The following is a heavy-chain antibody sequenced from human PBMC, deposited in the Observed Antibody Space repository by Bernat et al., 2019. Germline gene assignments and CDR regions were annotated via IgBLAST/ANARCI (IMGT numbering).Heavy chain of an antibody. CDR3: ASYKGGATKDY. V-gene: IGHV3-74*01. J-gene: IGHJ4*02. Sequence: EVQLVESGGGLVQPGGSLRLSWSASGFTLSSYWMDLVRQSPGKGLVWVSVLDSDGSRITYADSVRGRFTISRDNAKKTLYLQMNSVRAEDTAVYYCASYKGGATKDYWGQGTLVTVSS. CDR2: LDSDGSRI. CDR1: GFTLSSYW. D-gene: IGHD5-12*01.